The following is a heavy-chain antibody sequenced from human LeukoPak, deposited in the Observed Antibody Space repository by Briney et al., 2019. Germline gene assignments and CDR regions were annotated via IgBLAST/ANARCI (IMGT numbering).Heavy chain of an antibody. CDR2: IYHSGST. V-gene: IGHV4-30-2*01. J-gene: IGHJ5*02. CDR1: GGSISSGGYY. Sequence: SETLSLTCTVSGGSISSGGYYWSWIRQPPGKGLEWIGYIYHSGSTYYNPSLKSRVTISVDRSKNQFSLKLSSVTAADTAVYYCARDQGDVVVPAPLRRGAWFDPWGQGTLVTVSS. CDR3: ARDQGDVVVPAPLRRGAWFDP. D-gene: IGHD2-2*01.